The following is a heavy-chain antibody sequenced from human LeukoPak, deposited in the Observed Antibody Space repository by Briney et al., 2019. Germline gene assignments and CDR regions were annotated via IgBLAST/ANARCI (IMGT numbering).Heavy chain of an antibody. CDR1: GFTFSSYA. Sequence: GSLRLSCAASGFTFSSYAMSWIRQSPGKGLEWIAYISDRGGTKYNLSLKSRVAISVDTSKNQFSLKLSDVIAADTAVYYCARGFDGVAGWFDPWGQGTLVTVSS. V-gene: IGHV4-59*01. D-gene: IGHD3-9*01. CDR3: ARGFDGVAGWFDP. J-gene: IGHJ5*02. CDR2: ISDRGGT.